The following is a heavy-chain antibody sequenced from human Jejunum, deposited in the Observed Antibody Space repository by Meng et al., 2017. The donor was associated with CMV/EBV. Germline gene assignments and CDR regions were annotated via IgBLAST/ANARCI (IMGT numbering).Heavy chain of an antibody. CDR2: ITGSGGST. D-gene: IGHD2-8*01. CDR3: ARDVWGLGDY. Sequence: SCAASGFTFSSHSMSWVRQAPGKGLEWVSAITGSGGSTYYADSVKGRFTISRDNSRNTLYLQMNSLRAEDTAVYYCARDVWGLGDYWGQGTLVTVSS. J-gene: IGHJ4*02. V-gene: IGHV3-23*01. CDR1: GFTFSSHS.